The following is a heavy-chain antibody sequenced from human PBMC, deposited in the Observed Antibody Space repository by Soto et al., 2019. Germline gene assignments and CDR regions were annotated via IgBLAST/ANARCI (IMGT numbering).Heavy chain of an antibody. CDR3: VSQRTTVPTQAYFDY. CDR2: VYYRGRS. CDR1: GGSVTNSSYY. D-gene: IGHD4-17*01. V-gene: IGHV4-39*01. J-gene: IGHJ4*02. Sequence: PSETLSPTCTVSGGSVTNSSYYWGWIRQSPGKGLEWIGSVYYRGRSYSKSSVKSRVTISADTSKNRFSLSLNSVTASDTAVYFRVSQRTTVPTQAYFDYWGPGALVTVSS.